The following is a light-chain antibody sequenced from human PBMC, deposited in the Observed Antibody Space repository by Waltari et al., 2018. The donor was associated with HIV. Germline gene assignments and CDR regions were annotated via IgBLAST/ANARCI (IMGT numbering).Light chain of an antibody. CDR1: QSLSNNY. CDR2: GAS. V-gene: IGKV3-20*01. J-gene: IGKJ1*01. CDR3: QQYGSSPPT. Sequence: EIVLTQSPGTLSLSPGERATLSCRASQSLSNNYLAWYQQKPGQAPRLLIYGASSRATGIPDRFSGSGSGTDFTLTISRLEPEDFAVYYCQQYGSSPPTCGQGTKVEIK.